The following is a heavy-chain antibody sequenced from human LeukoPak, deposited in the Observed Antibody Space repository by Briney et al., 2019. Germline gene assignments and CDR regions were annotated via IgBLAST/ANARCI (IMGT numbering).Heavy chain of an antibody. J-gene: IGHJ4*02. Sequence: GGSLRLSCAASGFTFSSYGMHWVRQAPGKGLEWVAVISFDGSNIYYADSVKGRFTISRDNSKNTLYLQMNSLRAEDTAVYYCAKGGKVLRYFDWLLTDYWGQETLVTVSS. CDR3: AKGGKVLRYFDWLLTDY. D-gene: IGHD3-9*01. CDR2: ISFDGSNI. V-gene: IGHV3-30*18. CDR1: GFTFSSYG.